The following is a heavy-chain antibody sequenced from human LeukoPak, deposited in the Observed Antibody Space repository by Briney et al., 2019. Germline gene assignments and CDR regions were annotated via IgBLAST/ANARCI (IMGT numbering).Heavy chain of an antibody. CDR1: GGSFSGYY. CDR2: INHSGST. D-gene: IGHD3-3*01. CDR3: ARGTGADFWSGSPYGMDV. V-gene: IGHV4-34*01. Sequence: KTSETLSLTCAVYGGSFSGYYWSWIRQPPGKGLEWIGEINHSGSTNYNPSLKSRVTISVDTSKNQFSLKLSSVTAADTAVYYCARGTGADFWSGSPYGMDVWGQGTTVTVSS. J-gene: IGHJ6*02.